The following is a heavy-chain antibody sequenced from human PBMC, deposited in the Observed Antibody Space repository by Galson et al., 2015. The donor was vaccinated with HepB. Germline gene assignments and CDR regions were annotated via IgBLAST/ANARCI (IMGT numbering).Heavy chain of an antibody. D-gene: IGHD6-13*01. CDR2: ISGSGGST. J-gene: IGHJ4*02. CDR1: GFTFSSYA. V-gene: IGHV3-23*01. Sequence: SLRLSCAASGFTFSSYAMSWVRQAPGKGLEWVSAISGSGGSTYYADSVKGRFTISRDNSKNTLYLQMNSPRAEDTAVYYCAKSSGRYSSSWHNFDYWGQGTLVTVSS. CDR3: AKSSGRYSSSWHNFDY.